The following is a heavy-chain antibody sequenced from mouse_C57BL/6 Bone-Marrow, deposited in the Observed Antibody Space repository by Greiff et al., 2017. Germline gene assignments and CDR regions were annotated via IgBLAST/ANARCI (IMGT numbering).Heavy chain of an antibody. CDR3: ARDWGHFDY. J-gene: IGHJ2*01. CDR1: GYTFTSYW. D-gene: IGHD4-1*01. Sequence: QVQLQQPGAELVMPGASVKLSCKASGYTFTSYWMHWVKQRPGQGLEWIGEIDPSDSYTTYNQKFKGKSTLTVDKSSSTAYMQLSSLTSEDSAVXYCARDWGHFDYWGQGTTLTVSS. V-gene: IGHV1-69*01. CDR2: IDPSDSYT.